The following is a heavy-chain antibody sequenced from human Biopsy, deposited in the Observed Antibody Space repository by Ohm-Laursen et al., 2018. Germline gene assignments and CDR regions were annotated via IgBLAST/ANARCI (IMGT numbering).Heavy chain of an antibody. CDR1: GATFSNYA. V-gene: IGHV1-2*02. J-gene: IGHJ5*02. Sequence: GSSVKVSCKASGATFSNYAINWLRQAPGQGLEWMGGINAKTGDTNYAQKFQGRVTMTRDTSISTAYVDLSSLRSDDTAVYYCTRGGYYYDSLAYYYWFDPWGQGTLVTVSS. CDR2: INAKTGDT. D-gene: IGHD3-22*01. CDR3: TRGGYYYDSLAYYYWFDP.